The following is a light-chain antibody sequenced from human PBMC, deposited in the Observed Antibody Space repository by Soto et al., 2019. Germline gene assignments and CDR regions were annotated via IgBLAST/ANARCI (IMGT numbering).Light chain of an antibody. CDR1: QSVSNN. Sequence: EIVLTQSPATLSLSPGERATLSCRASQSVSNNYLAWYQQKPGQAPRLVIYDASSRAAGIPDRFSASGSGTEFTLTISSLQSEDFAVYYCQQYNNWPPVTFGPGTKVDI. J-gene: IGKJ3*01. CDR3: QQYNNWPPVT. V-gene: IGKV3D-15*01. CDR2: DAS.